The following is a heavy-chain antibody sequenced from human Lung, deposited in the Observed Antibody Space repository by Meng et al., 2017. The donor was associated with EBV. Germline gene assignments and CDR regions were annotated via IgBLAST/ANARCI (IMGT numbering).Heavy chain of an antibody. D-gene: IGHD2-2*01. CDR3: ARTGSSSSSCYDY. Sequence: HVQRVQAVVEGQKPWDSGKVPRKAAGYSFTTYAMHWVRQAPGQRLEWMGWINAGNGNTKYSEKFQSRVTITRDTAASTAYMELSSVRAEDTAAYYCARTGSSSSSCYDYWGQGTLVTVSS. V-gene: IGHV1-3*01. J-gene: IGHJ4*02. CDR2: INAGNGNT. CDR1: GYSFTTYA.